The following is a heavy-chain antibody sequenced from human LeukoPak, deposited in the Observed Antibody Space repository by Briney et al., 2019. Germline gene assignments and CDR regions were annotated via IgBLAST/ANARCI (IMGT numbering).Heavy chain of an antibody. CDR3: ARGYYGSGSYYVDAFDI. D-gene: IGHD3-10*01. CDR1: GYSFTSYW. CDR2: IYPGDSDT. V-gene: IGHV5-51*01. Sequence: GESLKTSCKGSGYSFTSYWIGWVRQMPGKGLEWMGIIYPGDSDTRYSPSFQGQVTIPADKSISTAYLQWSSLKASDTAMYYCARGYYGSGSYYVDAFDIWGQGTMVTVSS. J-gene: IGHJ3*02.